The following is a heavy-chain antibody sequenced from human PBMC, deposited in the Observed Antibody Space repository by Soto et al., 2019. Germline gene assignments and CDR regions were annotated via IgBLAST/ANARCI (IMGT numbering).Heavy chain of an antibody. CDR2: ISGSGGST. V-gene: IGHV3-23*01. D-gene: IGHD2-21*01. CDR3: AKSHCGGDCYRYFQH. J-gene: IGHJ1*01. Sequence: EVQLLESGGGLVQPGGSLRLSCVASGFTFSSYAMSWVRQAPGKGLEWVSAISGSGGSTYYADSVKGRFTISRDNSKNTLYLQMNSLRAEDTAVYYCAKSHCGGDCYRYFQHWGQGTLVTVSS. CDR1: GFTFSSYA.